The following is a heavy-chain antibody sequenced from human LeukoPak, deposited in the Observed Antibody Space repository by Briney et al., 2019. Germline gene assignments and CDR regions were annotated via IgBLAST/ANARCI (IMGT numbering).Heavy chain of an antibody. D-gene: IGHD1-14*01. CDR1: GFTFSSHS. CDR3: ARITRWGIGWESDY. CDR2: ISSSSSYI. J-gene: IGHJ4*02. V-gene: IGHV3-21*01. Sequence: GGSLRLSCAASGFTFSSHSMNWVRQAPGKGLEWVSFISSSSSYIHYADSVKGRFTISRDNAKNSMYLQMNSLRAEDTAVYYCARITRWGIGWESDYWGQGTLVTVSS.